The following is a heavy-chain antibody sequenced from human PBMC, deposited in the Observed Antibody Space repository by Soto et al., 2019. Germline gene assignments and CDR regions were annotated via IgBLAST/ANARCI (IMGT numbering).Heavy chain of an antibody. V-gene: IGHV4-39*07. D-gene: IGHD3-22*01. CDR3: ARAHYYDSSGLDY. CDR2: IYYSGST. Sequence: KPSETLSLTCTVSGGSISSSSYYWGWIRQPPGKGLEWIGSIYYSGSTYYNPSLKSRVTISVDTSKNQFSLKLSSVTAADTAVYYCARAHYYDSSGLDYWGQGTLVTVSS. CDR1: GGSISSSSYY. J-gene: IGHJ4*02.